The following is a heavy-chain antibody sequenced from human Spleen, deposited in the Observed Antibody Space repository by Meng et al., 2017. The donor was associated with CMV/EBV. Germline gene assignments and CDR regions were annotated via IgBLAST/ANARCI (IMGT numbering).Heavy chain of an antibody. D-gene: IGHD2-2*01. V-gene: IGHV3-30*04. J-gene: IGHJ4*02. CDR2: ISYDGSNK. Sequence: GESLKISCAASGFTFSSYAMHWVRQAPGKGLEWVAVISYDGSNKYYADSVKGRFTISRDNSKNTLYLQMNSLRAEDTAVYYCALGRYCSGTSCYRVGYWGQGTLVTVSS. CDR3: ALGRYCSGTSCYRVGY. CDR1: GFTFSSYA.